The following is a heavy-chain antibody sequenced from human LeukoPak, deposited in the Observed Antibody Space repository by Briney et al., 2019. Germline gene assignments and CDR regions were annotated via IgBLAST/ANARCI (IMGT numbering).Heavy chain of an antibody. V-gene: IGHV3-48*04. Sequence: PGGSLRLSCAASGFTFSSYSMNWVRQAPGKGLEWVSYISSSSSTIYYADSVKGRFTISRDNAKNSLYLQMNSLRAEDTAVYYCARVFGYYYDSSGALNYWGQGTLVTVSS. J-gene: IGHJ4*02. CDR3: ARVFGYYYDSSGALNY. D-gene: IGHD3-22*01. CDR1: GFTFSSYS. CDR2: ISSSSSTI.